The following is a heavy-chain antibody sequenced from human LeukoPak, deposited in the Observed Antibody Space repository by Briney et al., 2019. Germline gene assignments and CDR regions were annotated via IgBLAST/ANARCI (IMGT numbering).Heavy chain of an antibody. CDR2: IYYSGST. Sequence: NPSETLSLTCSVSDGSISSSTYYWGWIRQPPGKGLEYIGNIYYSGSTNYNPSLKSRVTISVDTSKNQFSLKLSSVTAADTAVYYCARLSVRGVMGEDYWGQGTLVTVSS. V-gene: IGHV4-39*07. CDR3: ARLSVRGVMGEDY. D-gene: IGHD3-10*01. CDR1: DGSISSSTYY. J-gene: IGHJ4*02.